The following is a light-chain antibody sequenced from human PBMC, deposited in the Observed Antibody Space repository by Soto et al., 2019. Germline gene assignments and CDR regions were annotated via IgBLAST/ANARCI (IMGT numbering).Light chain of an antibody. V-gene: IGLV1-40*01. Sequence: QSVLTQPPSVSGAPGQRVTISCTGSSSNIGAGYDVHWYQQLPGTAPKLLIYGNSNRPSGVPDRFSGSKSGTSASLAITALQAEDEAAYYCQSYGSSLSGYVFGTGTKVTVL. CDR1: SSNIGAGYD. CDR3: QSYGSSLSGYV. J-gene: IGLJ1*01. CDR2: GNS.